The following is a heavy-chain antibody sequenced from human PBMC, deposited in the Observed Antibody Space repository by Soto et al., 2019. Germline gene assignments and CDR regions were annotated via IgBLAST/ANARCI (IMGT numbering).Heavy chain of an antibody. D-gene: IGHD1-26*01. Sequence: EVQLVESGGGLVQPGGSLRLSCAASGFTFSSYEMNWVRQAPGKGLEWVSYISSSGSTIYYADSVNGRFTISRDNAKNSLYLQMNSLRAEDTAVYYCARGRELHPPRYLGSKYYYGMDVWGQGTTVTVSS. CDR1: GFTFSSYE. V-gene: IGHV3-48*03. CDR3: ARGRELHPPRYLGSKYYYGMDV. CDR2: ISSSGSTI. J-gene: IGHJ6*02.